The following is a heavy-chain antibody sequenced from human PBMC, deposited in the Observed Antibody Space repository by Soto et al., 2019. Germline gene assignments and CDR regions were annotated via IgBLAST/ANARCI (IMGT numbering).Heavy chain of an antibody. CDR1: GGTFSSYA. Sequence: SVKVSCKASGGTFSSYAISWVRQAPGQGLEWMGGIIPIFGTANYAQKFQGRVTITADKSTSTAYMELSSLRSEDTAVYYCARDYGVVTRTNYGMDVWGHGTTVTVSS. CDR3: ARDYGVVTRTNYGMDV. CDR2: IIPIFGTA. D-gene: IGHD3-3*01. J-gene: IGHJ6*02. V-gene: IGHV1-69*06.